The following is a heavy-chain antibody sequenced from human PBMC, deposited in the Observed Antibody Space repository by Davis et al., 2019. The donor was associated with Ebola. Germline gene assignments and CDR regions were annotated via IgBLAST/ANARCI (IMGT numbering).Heavy chain of an antibody. D-gene: IGHD2-8*01. J-gene: IGHJ4*02. CDR2: ISPHNGNT. V-gene: IGHV1-18*04. CDR3: ARDSFCTYGVCNDRDFDY. CDR1: GYPFTSSG. Sequence: ASVKVSCKASGYPFTSSGITWVRQVPGQGLEWVGWISPHNGNTNYAQKFQGRVTVTTDTSTSTAYMELRSLRSDDTAMYYCARDSFCTYGVCNDRDFDYWGQGTLVTVSS.